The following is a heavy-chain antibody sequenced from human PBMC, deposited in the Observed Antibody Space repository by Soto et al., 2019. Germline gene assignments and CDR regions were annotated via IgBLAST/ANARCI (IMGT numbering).Heavy chain of an antibody. V-gene: IGHV3-11*01. CDR2: ISSSGSTI. D-gene: IGHD3-16*02. CDR3: ARAQYVWGSYRYEVDYYYYGMDV. Sequence: QVQLVESGGGLVKPGGSLRLSCAASGFTFSDYYMSWIRQAPGKGLEWVSYISSSGSTIYYADSVKGRFTISRDNAKNSXXLXMXALRAEDTAVYYWARAQYVWGSYRYEVDYYYYGMDVWGQGTTVTVSS. J-gene: IGHJ6*02. CDR1: GFTFSDYY.